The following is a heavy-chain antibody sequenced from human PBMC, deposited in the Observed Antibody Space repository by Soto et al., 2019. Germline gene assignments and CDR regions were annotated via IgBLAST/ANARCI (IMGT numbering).Heavy chain of an antibody. D-gene: IGHD4-17*01. V-gene: IGHV3-21*01. Sequence: EVQLVESGGGLVKPGGSLRLSCAASGFTFSSYSMNWVRQAPGKGLEWVSSISSSSSYIYYADSVKGRFTISRDNAKNSLYLQMNSLRAEDTAVYYCARNIDYGDYHLEVIDYWGQGTLVTVSS. CDR3: ARNIDYGDYHLEVIDY. CDR1: GFTFSSYS. CDR2: ISSSSSYI. J-gene: IGHJ4*02.